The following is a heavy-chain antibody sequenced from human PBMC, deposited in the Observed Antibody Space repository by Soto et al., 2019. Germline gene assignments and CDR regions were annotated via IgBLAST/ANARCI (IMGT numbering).Heavy chain of an antibody. CDR2: IYYSGST. CDR1: GGSITNYY. CDR3: ARARTWDIVLVPAAMPRGWFDP. V-gene: IGHV4-59*06. Sequence: SETLSLTCTVSGGSITNYYGSWIRQHPGKGLEWIGYIYYSGSTYYNPSLKSRVTISVDTSKNQFSLKLSSVTAADTAVYYCARARTWDIVLVPAAMPRGWFDPWGQGTLVTVSS. J-gene: IGHJ5*02. D-gene: IGHD2-2*01.